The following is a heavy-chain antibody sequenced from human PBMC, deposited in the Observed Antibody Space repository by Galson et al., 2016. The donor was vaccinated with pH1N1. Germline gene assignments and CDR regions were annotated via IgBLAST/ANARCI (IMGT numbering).Heavy chain of an antibody. D-gene: IGHD6-19*01. Sequence: SLRLSCAASGFTFDDYAMHWARQVPGKGLEWVSGISWNSGSIGYADSVKGRFTISRDNAKNSLYLQMNSLRAEDTALYYCARAHGYSSGWYDYWGQGTLVTVSS. CDR1: GFTFDDYA. CDR3: ARAHGYSSGWYDY. J-gene: IGHJ4*02. CDR2: ISWNSGSI. V-gene: IGHV3-9*01.